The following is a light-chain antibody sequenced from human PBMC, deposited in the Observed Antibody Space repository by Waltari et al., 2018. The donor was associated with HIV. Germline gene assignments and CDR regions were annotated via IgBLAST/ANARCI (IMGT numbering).Light chain of an antibody. Sequence: QSALTQPRSVSGSPGQSVTISCTGTSSDVGGYNYVSWYQQHPGKAPKLMIYDVSKRPSWVPDRFSGSKSGNTASLTISVLQAEDEADYYCCSYAGSYTFGVFGTGTKVTVL. V-gene: IGLV2-11*01. CDR1: SSDVGGYNY. J-gene: IGLJ1*01. CDR2: DVS. CDR3: CSYAGSYTFGV.